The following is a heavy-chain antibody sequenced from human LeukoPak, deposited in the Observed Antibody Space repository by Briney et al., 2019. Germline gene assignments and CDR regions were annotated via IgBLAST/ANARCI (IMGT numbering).Heavy chain of an antibody. D-gene: IGHD1-26*01. CDR3: ARDREGGSYYDYYYGMDV. CDR2: TYYRSKWYN. CDR1: GDSVSSNSAA. J-gene: IGHJ6*02. V-gene: IGHV6-1*01. Sequence: SQTFSLTCATSGDSVSSNSAAWNWIRQSPSRGLEWLGRTYYRSKWYNDYAVSVKSRITINPDTSKNQFSLQLNSVTPEDTAVYYCARDREGGSYYDYYYGMDVWGQGTTVTVSS.